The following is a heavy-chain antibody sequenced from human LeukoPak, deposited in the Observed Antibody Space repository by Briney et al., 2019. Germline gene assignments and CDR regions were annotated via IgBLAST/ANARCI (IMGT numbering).Heavy chain of an antibody. V-gene: IGHV3-74*01. CDR1: GITFSSYW. D-gene: IGHD4-17*01. J-gene: IGHJ3*02. Sequence: GGSLRLSCAASGITFSSYWMHWVRQAPGTGLVGVSRTNTDESSTRYADSVKGRFTISRDNAKNTLYLQMNSLRAEDTAVYYCATSTVTTLSSFDIWGQGTMVTVSS. CDR3: ATSTVTTLSSFDI. CDR2: TNTDESST.